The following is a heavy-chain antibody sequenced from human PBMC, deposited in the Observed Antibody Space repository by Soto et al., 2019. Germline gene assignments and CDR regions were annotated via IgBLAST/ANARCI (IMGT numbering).Heavy chain of an antibody. D-gene: IGHD3-22*01. CDR2: ISSTNENI. V-gene: IGHV3-48*04. CDR1: GFTFTTES. Sequence: EVQLVQSGGDWVQPGGSLRLSCAASGFTFTTESMNWVRQAPGKGLEWVSYISSTNENIYYADSVRGRFTISRDNSKNSLYMQMNSLRAEDTAVYYCASELRSGGYYRVFDHWGQGSLVTVSS. CDR3: ASELRSGGYYRVFDH. J-gene: IGHJ4*02.